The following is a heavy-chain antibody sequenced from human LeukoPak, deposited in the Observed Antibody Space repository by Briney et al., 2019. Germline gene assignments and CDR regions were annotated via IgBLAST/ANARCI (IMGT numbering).Heavy chain of an antibody. D-gene: IGHD2-15*01. CDR3: ARDINCSGGSCYSYYYYYIDV. Sequence: PSETLSLTCTVSGGSISSYYWSWIRQPAGKGLEWIGRIYTSGSTNYNPSLKSRVTMSVDTSKNQFSLKLSSVTAADTAAYYCARDINCSGGSCYSYYYYYIDVWGKGTTVTVSS. J-gene: IGHJ6*03. V-gene: IGHV4-4*07. CDR1: GGSISSYY. CDR2: IYTSGST.